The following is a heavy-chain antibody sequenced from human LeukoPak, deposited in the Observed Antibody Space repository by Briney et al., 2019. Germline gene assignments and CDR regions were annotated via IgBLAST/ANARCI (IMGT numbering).Heavy chain of an antibody. Sequence: MAGGSLRLSCAASGFTFSNAWMSWVRQAPGKGLEWVGRIKSKTDGGTTDYAAPVKGRFTISRDDSKNTLYLQMNSLKTEDTAVYYCTTGCYPPDYYYYYYMDVWGKGTTVTISS. J-gene: IGHJ6*03. CDR2: IKSKTDGGTT. CDR1: GFTFSNAW. CDR3: TTGCYPPDYYYYYYMDV. D-gene: IGHD2-2*01. V-gene: IGHV3-15*01.